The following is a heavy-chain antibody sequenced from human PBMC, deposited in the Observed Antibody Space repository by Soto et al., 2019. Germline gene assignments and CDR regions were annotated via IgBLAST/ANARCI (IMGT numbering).Heavy chain of an antibody. CDR2: IHDRGIT. Sequence: QLRLQESGPGLVKPLETLSLTCIVSGGSISRGFSYWGWIRQPPGKGLEWIGSIHDRGITYYNLSLKNRVTISIDTSTNRFSLRLSSVTAADTAVFYCARHSGGGYTPWDSWGQGTLVTVSS. CDR1: GGSISRGFSY. CDR3: ARHSGGGYTPWDS. D-gene: IGHD5-12*01. V-gene: IGHV4-39*01. J-gene: IGHJ4*02.